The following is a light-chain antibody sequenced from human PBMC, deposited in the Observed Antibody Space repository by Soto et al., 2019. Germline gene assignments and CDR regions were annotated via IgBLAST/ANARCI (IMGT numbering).Light chain of an antibody. CDR3: QQYNNWPLLT. V-gene: IGKV3-15*01. CDR2: GAS. Sequence: EIVMTQSPATLSVSPGERATLSCRASQSVSSNLAWYQQKPGQAPGLLIYGASTRTTGLPARFSGSGSGTEFTLTISSLQSEDFAVYYCQQYNNWPLLTFGGGTKVEIK. CDR1: QSVSSN. J-gene: IGKJ4*01.